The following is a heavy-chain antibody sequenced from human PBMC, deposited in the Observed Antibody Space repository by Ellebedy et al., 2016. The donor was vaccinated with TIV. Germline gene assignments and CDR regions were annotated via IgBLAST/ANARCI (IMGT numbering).Heavy chain of an antibody. V-gene: IGHV3-74*01. D-gene: IGHD3-22*01. CDR2: INSDGSST. Sequence: GGSLRLSXAASGFTFSSYWTHWVRQAPGKGLVWVSRINSDGSSTSYADSVKGRFTISRDNAKNTLYLQMNSLRAEDTAVYYCARPRTDSSGYYYSHDAFDIWGQGTMVTVSS. J-gene: IGHJ3*02. CDR3: ARPRTDSSGYYYSHDAFDI. CDR1: GFTFSSYW.